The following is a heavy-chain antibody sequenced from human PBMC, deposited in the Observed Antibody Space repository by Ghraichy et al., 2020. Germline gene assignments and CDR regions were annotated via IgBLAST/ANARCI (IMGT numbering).Heavy chain of an antibody. CDR2: INHSGST. V-gene: IGHV4-34*01. J-gene: IGHJ5*02. Sequence: SETLSLTCAVYGGSFSGYYWSWIRQPPGKGLEWIGEINHSGSTNYNPSLKSRVTISVDTSKNQFSLKLSSVTAADTAVYYCARGLARSRLAYNWFDPWGQGTLVTVSS. CDR3: ARGLARSRLAYNWFDP. CDR1: GGSFSGYY.